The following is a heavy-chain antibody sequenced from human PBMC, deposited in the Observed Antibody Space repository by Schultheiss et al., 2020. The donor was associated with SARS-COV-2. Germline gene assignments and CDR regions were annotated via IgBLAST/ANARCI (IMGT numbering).Heavy chain of an antibody. V-gene: IGHV4-31*01. D-gene: IGHD3-22*01. CDR3: ARDSSGYYYPYWYFDL. CDR1: GDSISTGGYY. J-gene: IGHJ2*01. CDR2: IYSSGRT. Sequence: SETLSLTCTVSGDSISTGGYYWSWIRQRPGKGLEWIGYIYSSGRTYYNPSLKSLVTISVDTSENQLSLKMTSMTAADTAVYYCARDSSGYYYPYWYFDLWGRGTLVTVSS.